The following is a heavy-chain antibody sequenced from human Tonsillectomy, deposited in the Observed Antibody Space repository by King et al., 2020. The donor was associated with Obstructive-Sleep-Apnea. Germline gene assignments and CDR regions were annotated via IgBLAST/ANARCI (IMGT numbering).Heavy chain of an antibody. CDR3: ARVGVGWFDP. J-gene: IGHJ5*02. D-gene: IGHD3-16*01. CDR1: GGSISSGGYY. Sequence: QLQESGPGLVKPSQTLSLTCTVSGGSISSGGYYWSWIRQHPGKGLGGIGYIYYIGSTYYPPSLMSRFTISLETSKNQFSLKLSSVTAADPAVYYCARVGVGWFDPWGQGTLVTVSS. V-gene: IGHV4-31*03. CDR2: IYYIGST.